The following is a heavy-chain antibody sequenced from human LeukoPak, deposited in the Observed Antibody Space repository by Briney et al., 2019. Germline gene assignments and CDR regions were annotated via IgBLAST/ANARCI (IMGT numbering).Heavy chain of an antibody. J-gene: IGHJ4*02. Sequence: GESLQISCAASGFTFSHYAMYWVRQAPGKGLEWVTNIKLDGSEKNYVDSAKGRFTISRDNTKNSLYLQMNSLRAEDTAVFYCARDQYDTWSRRGNFDSWGQGTLVIVSS. D-gene: IGHD3-3*01. V-gene: IGHV3-7*03. CDR3: ARDQYDTWSRRGNFDS. CDR1: GFTFSHYA. CDR2: IKLDGSEK.